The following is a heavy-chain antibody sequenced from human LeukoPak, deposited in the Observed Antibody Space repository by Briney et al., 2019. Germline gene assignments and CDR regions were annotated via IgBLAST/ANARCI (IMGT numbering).Heavy chain of an antibody. V-gene: IGHV4-34*01. CDR1: GGSFSGYY. CDR3: ARAWWYYYYGMDV. Sequence: SETLSLTRAVYGGSFSGYYWSWIRQPPGKGLEWIGEINHSGSTNYNPSLKSRVTISVDTSKNQFSLKLSSATAADTAVYYCARAWWYYYYGMDVWGQGTTVTVSS. J-gene: IGHJ6*02. D-gene: IGHD2-15*01. CDR2: INHSGST.